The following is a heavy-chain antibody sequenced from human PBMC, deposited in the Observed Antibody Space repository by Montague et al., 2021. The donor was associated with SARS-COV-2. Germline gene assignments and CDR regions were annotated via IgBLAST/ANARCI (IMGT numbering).Heavy chain of an antibody. CDR3: ARDRGRMNTVFRDAFDI. CDR2: IYNSVST. D-gene: IGHD4-17*01. Sequence: TLSLTCTVSGDSIGSGSYYCNFIRQHPGNVLEFIGFIYNSVSTYYNPSLKSRGSTSVDTSKNQFSLKPTSVTAADTAVYYCARDRGRMNTVFRDAFDIWGQGTMVTVSS. CDR1: GDSIGSGSYY. J-gene: IGHJ3*02. V-gene: IGHV4-31*03.